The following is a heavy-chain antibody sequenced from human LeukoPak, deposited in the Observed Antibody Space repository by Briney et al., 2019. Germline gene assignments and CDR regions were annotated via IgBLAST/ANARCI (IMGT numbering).Heavy chain of an antibody. Sequence: GGSLRLSCAASGFTFSSYAMNWVRQAPGKGLEWVSYISSSGSTIYYADSVKGRFTISRDNAKKSLYLQMNSLRAEDTAVYYCARARLTDYVWGRRTFDIWGQGTMVTISS. J-gene: IGHJ3*02. CDR2: ISSSGSTI. D-gene: IGHD3-16*01. CDR3: ARARLTDYVWGRRTFDI. CDR1: GFTFSSYA. V-gene: IGHV3-48*03.